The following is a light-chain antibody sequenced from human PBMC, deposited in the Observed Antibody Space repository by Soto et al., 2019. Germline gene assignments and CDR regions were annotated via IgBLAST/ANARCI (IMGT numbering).Light chain of an antibody. CDR2: DAS. V-gene: IGKV1-5*01. CDR1: QSISTW. CDR3: QQYYRYRT. J-gene: IGKJ1*01. Sequence: DIQMTQSPSTLSASVRDRVTITCRATQSISTWLAWYQQKPGNAPKFLIYDASSFESGVPSRFSGSGSGTEFTLTISSLHPDDFATYYCQQYYRYRTFGQGTKVDIK.